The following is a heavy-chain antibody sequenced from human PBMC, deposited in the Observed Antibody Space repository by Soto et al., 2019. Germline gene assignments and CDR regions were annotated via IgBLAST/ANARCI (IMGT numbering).Heavy chain of an antibody. CDR2: IYYSGST. Sequence: PSETLSLTCTVSGGSISSYYWSWIRQPPGKGLEWIGYIYYSGSTNYNPSLKSRVTISVDTSKNQFSLKLSSVTAADTAVYYCARTLVGATFAHDYWGQGTLVTVSS. J-gene: IGHJ4*02. V-gene: IGHV4-59*01. CDR1: GGSISSYY. D-gene: IGHD1-26*01. CDR3: ARTLVGATFAHDY.